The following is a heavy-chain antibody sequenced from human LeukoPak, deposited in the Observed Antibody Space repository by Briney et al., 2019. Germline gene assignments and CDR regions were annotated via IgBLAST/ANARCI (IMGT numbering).Heavy chain of an antibody. CDR2: IYTSGST. CDR1: GESFSGYY. Sequence: SETLSVTCAVYGESFSGYYWSWIRQPPGKGLEWIGRIYTSGSTNYNPSLKSRVTISVDTSKNQFSLKLSSVTAADTAVYYCARHAWYSSGWIDYWGQGTLVTVSS. J-gene: IGHJ4*02. CDR3: ARHAWYSSGWIDY. V-gene: IGHV4-59*10. D-gene: IGHD6-19*01.